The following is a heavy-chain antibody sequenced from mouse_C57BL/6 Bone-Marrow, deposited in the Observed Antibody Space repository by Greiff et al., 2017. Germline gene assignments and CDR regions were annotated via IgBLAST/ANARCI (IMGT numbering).Heavy chain of an antibody. Sequence: QVQLQQPGAELVKPGASVKLSCKASGYTFTSYWMHWVKQRPGQGLEWIGMIHPNSGSTNYNEKFKSKATLTVDKSSSTAYMQLSSLTSEDSAVYYCARWGGWPFFDYWGQGTTLTVSS. V-gene: IGHV1-64*01. CDR2: IHPNSGST. J-gene: IGHJ2*01. CDR3: ARWGGWPFFDY. CDR1: GYTFTSYW. D-gene: IGHD2-3*01.